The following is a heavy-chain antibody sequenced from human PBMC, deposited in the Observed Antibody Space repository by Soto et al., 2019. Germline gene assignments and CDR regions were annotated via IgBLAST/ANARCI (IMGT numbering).Heavy chain of an antibody. J-gene: IGHJ4*02. CDR2: IYWNDDK. CDR3: AQAQAVVLRFLEWSHGYFDY. D-gene: IGHD3-3*01. Sequence: QITLKESGPTLVKPTQPLTLTCTFSGFSLSTSGVGVGWIRQPPGKALEWLALIYWNDDKRYSPSLKSRLTITKDTSRSQGALTMTNMDPVDTATYYCAQAQAVVLRFLEWSHGYFDYWGRGTLVTVSS. V-gene: IGHV2-5*01. CDR1: GFSLSTSGVG.